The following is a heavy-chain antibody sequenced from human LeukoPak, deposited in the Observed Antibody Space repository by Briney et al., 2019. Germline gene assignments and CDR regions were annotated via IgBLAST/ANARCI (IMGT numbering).Heavy chain of an antibody. Sequence: ASVKVSCKASGYTFTSYGISWVRQAPGQGLEWMGWICAYNGNTNYAQKLQGGVTMTTDTSTSTAYMELRSLRSDDTAVYYCARTGGGRRFKNWFDPWGQGTLVTVSS. CDR3: ARTGGGRRFKNWFDP. CDR2: ICAYNGNT. D-gene: IGHD2-15*01. V-gene: IGHV1-18*01. J-gene: IGHJ5*02. CDR1: GYTFTSYG.